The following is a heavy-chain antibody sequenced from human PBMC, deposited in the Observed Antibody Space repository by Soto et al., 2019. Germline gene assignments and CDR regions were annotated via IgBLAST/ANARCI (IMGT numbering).Heavy chain of an antibody. J-gene: IGHJ3*02. CDR1: GFTFSSYA. D-gene: IGHD3-22*01. CDR3: AKQTTDYYDAPHAFDI. Sequence: EVQLLESGGGLVQPGGSLRLSCAASGFTFSSYAMSWVRQAPGKGLEWVSAISGSGGSTYYADSVKGRFTISRDNSKNTLYLQMNSLRAEDTAVYYCAKQTTDYYDAPHAFDIWGQGTMVTVSS. V-gene: IGHV3-23*01. CDR2: ISGSGGST.